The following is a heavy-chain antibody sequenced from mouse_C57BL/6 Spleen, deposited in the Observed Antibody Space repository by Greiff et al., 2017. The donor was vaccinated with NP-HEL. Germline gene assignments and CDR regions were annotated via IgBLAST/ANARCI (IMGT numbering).Heavy chain of an antibody. D-gene: IGHD1-1*01. Sequence: VHLVESGPGLVQPSQSLSITCTVSGFSLTSYGVHWVRQSPGKGLEWLGVIWSGGSTDYNAAFISRLSISKDNSKSQVFFKMNSLQADDTAIYYCARRISPSYYYGSSYYAMDYWGQGTSVTVSS. J-gene: IGHJ4*01. CDR3: ARRISPSYYYGSSYYAMDY. V-gene: IGHV2-2*01. CDR2: IWSGGST. CDR1: GFSLTSYG.